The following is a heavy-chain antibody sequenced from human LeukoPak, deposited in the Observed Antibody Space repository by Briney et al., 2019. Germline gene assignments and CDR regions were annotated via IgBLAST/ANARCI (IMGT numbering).Heavy chain of an antibody. V-gene: IGHV4-39*07. CDR2: IYYSGKT. J-gene: IGHJ4*02. CDR3: ARVEGATFDY. CDR1: GGSISSSSYY. D-gene: IGHD1-26*01. Sequence: SESLSLTCAVSGGSISSSSYYWDWIRQPPGKGLEWIGSIYYSGKTYYNPSLKSRVTMSVDTSKNQFSLKLSSVAAADTAVYYCARVEGATFDYWGQGTLVTVSS.